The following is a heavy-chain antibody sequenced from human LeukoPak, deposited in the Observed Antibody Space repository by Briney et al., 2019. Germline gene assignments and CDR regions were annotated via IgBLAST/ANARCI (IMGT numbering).Heavy chain of an antibody. CDR2: VNHDGSEK. Sequence: GGSLRLSCVASGFRFSTYWMSWVRQAPGKGLECVANVNHDGSEKYYVDSVKGRFTISRDNAKNSLYLQMNNLRADDTAVYYCAKDPSLNSSPHRYWGQGTLVTVSS. CDR1: GFRFSTYW. V-gene: IGHV3-7*01. J-gene: IGHJ4*02. D-gene: IGHD6-19*01. CDR3: AKDPSLNSSPHRY.